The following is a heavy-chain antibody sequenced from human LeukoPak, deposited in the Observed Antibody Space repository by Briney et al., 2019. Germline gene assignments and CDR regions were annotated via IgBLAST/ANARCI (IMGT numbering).Heavy chain of an antibody. CDR3: ARYTALPNWITDDPIAAKNPRGYKSAFDI. Sequence: SETLSLTCTGSVGSISSYYWSWIRQPPGKGLEWIGYIYYSGSTNYNPSLKSRVTISVDTSKNQFSLKLSSVTAADTAVYYCARYTALPNWITDDPIAAKNPRGYKSAFDIWGQGTMVTVSS. CDR2: IYYSGST. D-gene: IGHD6-6*01. J-gene: IGHJ3*02. V-gene: IGHV4-59*08. CDR1: VGSISSYY.